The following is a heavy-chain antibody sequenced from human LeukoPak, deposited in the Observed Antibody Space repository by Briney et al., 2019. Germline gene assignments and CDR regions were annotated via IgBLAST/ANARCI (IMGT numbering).Heavy chain of an antibody. V-gene: IGHV1-2*02. Sequence: ASVKVSCTASGYTFTGYYMHWVRQAPGQGLEWMGWINPNSGGTNYAQKFQGRVTMTRDTSISTAYMELSRLRSDDTAVYYCARDPAPIRGYYYDSSGTLFDYWGQGTLVTVSS. CDR1: GYTFTGYY. CDR2: INPNSGGT. CDR3: ARDPAPIRGYYYDSSGTLFDY. J-gene: IGHJ4*02. D-gene: IGHD3-22*01.